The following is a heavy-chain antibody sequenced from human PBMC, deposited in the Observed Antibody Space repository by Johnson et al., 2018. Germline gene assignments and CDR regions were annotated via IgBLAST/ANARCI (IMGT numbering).Heavy chain of an antibody. V-gene: IGHV3-9*01. CDR3: AKVAAGTSGYYYYRDV. CDR2: LSWHSGSI. Sequence: EEQLVESGGGMVQPGRSLRLSCAASGFSFDDYAMHWVRQAPGKGLEWVSGLSWHSGSIGYADYVTGRFTISSDNAKNSLKLQMNSLRPEDTALYYWAKVAAGTSGYYYYRDVWGKVTTVTVSS. J-gene: IGHJ6*03. D-gene: IGHD6-13*01. CDR1: GFSFDDYA.